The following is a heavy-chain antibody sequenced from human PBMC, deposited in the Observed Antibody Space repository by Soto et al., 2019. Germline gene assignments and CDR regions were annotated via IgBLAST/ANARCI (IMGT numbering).Heavy chain of an antibody. CDR3: ARDTGSAASSSWEVISMDV. J-gene: IGHJ6*02. V-gene: IGHV4-4*07. CDR1: VGSISSYY. CDR2: IYTSGST. D-gene: IGHD6-13*01. Sequence: SETLSLTCTVSVGSISSYYWSWIRQPAGKGLEWIGRIYTSGSTNYNPSLKSRVTMSVDTSKNQFSLKLSSVTAADTAVYYCARDTGSAASSSWEVISMDVWGQGTTVTVSS.